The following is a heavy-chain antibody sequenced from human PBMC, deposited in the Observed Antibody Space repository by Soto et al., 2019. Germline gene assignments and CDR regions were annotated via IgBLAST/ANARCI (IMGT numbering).Heavy chain of an antibody. J-gene: IGHJ5*02. CDR3: AKDGGKGGCFGHGFVP. CDR1: GGTFSNYA. V-gene: IGHV1-69*15. CDR2: FIPICGSA. D-gene: IGHD2-15*01. Sequence: QVQLVQSGAEVKKPGSSVKVSCKDSGGTFSNYAITWVRHAPGQGLEWLGRFIPICGSANSGQKFQGRGTITADASTTAAEIDLSRLISDDTAVYYCAKDGGKGGCFGHGFVPGGQGALVTVSS.